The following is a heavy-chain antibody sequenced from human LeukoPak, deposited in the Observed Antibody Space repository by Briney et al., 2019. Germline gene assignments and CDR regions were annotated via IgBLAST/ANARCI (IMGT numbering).Heavy chain of an antibody. Sequence: PGGSLRLSCAASGFTFSSYAMSWVRQAPGKGLEWVSAISGSGGSTYYADSVKGRFTISRDNSKNTLYLQMNSLRAEDTAVYYCAKCVVRGVIGYYYYGMDVWGQGTTVTVSS. CDR2: ISGSGGST. CDR3: AKCVVRGVIGYYYYGMDV. J-gene: IGHJ6*02. V-gene: IGHV3-23*01. CDR1: GFTFSSYA. D-gene: IGHD3-10*01.